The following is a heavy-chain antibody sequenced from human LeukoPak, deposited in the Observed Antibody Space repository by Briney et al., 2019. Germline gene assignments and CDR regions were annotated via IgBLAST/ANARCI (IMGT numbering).Heavy chain of an antibody. D-gene: IGHD3-22*01. Sequence: ASVKVSCKASGYTFTTYYIHWVRQAPGRGLEWMGIINPSGGSTNYAQKFQGRVTMTRDTSTSTAYMELSSLRSEDTAVYYCARGPTYDSSGYKFDYWGQGTLVTVSS. CDR2: INPSGGST. J-gene: IGHJ4*02. CDR1: GYTFTTYY. V-gene: IGHV1-46*01. CDR3: ARGPTYDSSGYKFDY.